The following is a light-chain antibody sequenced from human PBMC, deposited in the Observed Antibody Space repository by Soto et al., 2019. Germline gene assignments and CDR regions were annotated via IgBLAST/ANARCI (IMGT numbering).Light chain of an antibody. V-gene: IGKV3-20*01. Sequence: EIVLTQSPGTLSLSPGERATLSCRASESVGSTFLGWYQQKPGQAPRLLIYGAVSRATGTPDRFSASGSGTEFTLNVSRLEPEDSAVYYCQQFGRSGLTFGGGTKVEIK. CDR3: QQFGRSGLT. CDR2: GAV. CDR1: ESVGSTF. J-gene: IGKJ4*01.